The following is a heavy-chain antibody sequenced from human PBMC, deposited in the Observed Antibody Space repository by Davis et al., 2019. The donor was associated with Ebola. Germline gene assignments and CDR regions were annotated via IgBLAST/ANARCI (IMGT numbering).Heavy chain of an antibody. D-gene: IGHD2-8*01. Sequence: GESLKISCAASGFDFSDSNLHWVRQASGTGLEWIGRIGIRGHNYATMYAASMEGRFIISRDDSENTAYLHLNSLKTEETAVYYCATRLECTKGECSGYYYTNVWGKGTTVTVSS. V-gene: IGHV3-73*01. CDR3: ATRLECTKGECSGYYYTNV. CDR2: IGIRGHNYAT. J-gene: IGHJ6*03. CDR1: GFDFSDSN.